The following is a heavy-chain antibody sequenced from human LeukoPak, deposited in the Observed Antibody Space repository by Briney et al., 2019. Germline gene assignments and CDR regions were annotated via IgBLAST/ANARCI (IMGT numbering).Heavy chain of an antibody. CDR3: ATHGAVAANFDY. CDR2: IYYSGST. Sequence: SGTLSLTCTVSGGPISSSSYYWGWIRQPPGKGLEWIGSIYYSGSTYYNPSLKSRVTISVDTSKNQFSLKLSSVTAADTAVYYCATHGAVAANFDYWGQGTLVTVSS. D-gene: IGHD6-19*01. V-gene: IGHV4-39*01. CDR1: GGPISSSSYY. J-gene: IGHJ4*02.